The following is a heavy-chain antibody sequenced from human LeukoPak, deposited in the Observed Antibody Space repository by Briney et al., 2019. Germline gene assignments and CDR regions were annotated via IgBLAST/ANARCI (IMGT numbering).Heavy chain of an antibody. Sequence: GGSLRLSCAASGFTFSSYDMHWVRQATGKGLEWVSAIGTAGDTYYPGSVKGRFTISRENAKNSLYLQMNSLRAEDTAVYYCASWGGYYDSSGYPTPYYFDYWGQGTLVTVSS. J-gene: IGHJ4*02. CDR3: ASWGGYYDSSGYPTPYYFDY. D-gene: IGHD3-22*01. CDR1: GFTFSSYD. V-gene: IGHV3-13*01. CDR2: IGTAGDT.